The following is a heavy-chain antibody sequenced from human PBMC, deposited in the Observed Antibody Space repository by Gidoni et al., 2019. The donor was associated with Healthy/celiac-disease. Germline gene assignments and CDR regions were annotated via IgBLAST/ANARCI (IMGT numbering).Heavy chain of an antibody. V-gene: IGHV3-23*01. CDR3: AKVPIAVAGTSYFDL. D-gene: IGHD6-19*01. CDR1: GFTFRSYA. J-gene: IGHJ2*01. CDR2: ISGSGGST. Sequence: EVQLLEAGGGWVQPGGSLRLSCAASGFTFRSYAMSWVRQAPGKGLEWVSAISGSGGSTYYADSVKGRFTISRDNSKNTLYLQMNSLRAEDTAVYYCAKVPIAVAGTSYFDLWGRGTLVTVSS.